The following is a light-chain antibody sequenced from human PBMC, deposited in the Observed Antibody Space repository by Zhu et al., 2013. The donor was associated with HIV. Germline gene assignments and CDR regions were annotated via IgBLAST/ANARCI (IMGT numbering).Light chain of an antibody. J-gene: IGKJ1*01. CDR3: QQANTFPRT. V-gene: IGKV1-12*01. Sequence: DIQMTQSPSSVSASVGDRVTITCRASQDIRSALGWYQQKPGRAPNLLIYTTSSLFPGVPSRFSASGSGTDFTLSTSDLQPEDFATYYCQQANTFPRTFGQGTKVEIK. CDR1: QDIRSA. CDR2: TTS.